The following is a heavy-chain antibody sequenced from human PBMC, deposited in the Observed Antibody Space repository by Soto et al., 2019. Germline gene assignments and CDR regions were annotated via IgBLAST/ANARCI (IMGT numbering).Heavy chain of an antibody. CDR3: ATDPVAVTGSFIDS. Sequence: PXGSLRLSCAASGFTFSAYAFHWVRQAPGKGLEWLSVISYDGRETHYADSVEGRFIISRDSSKKTAYLQMNSLRGDDTAIYFCATDPVAVTGSFIDSWGQGTLVTVSS. J-gene: IGHJ4*02. V-gene: IGHV3-30-3*01. CDR1: GFTFSAYA. CDR2: ISYDGRET. D-gene: IGHD2-21*02.